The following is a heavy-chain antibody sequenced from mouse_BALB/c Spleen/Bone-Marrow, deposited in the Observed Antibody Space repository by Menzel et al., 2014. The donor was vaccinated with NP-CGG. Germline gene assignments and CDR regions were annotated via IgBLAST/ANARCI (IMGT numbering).Heavy chain of an antibody. J-gene: IGHJ4*01. CDR1: GYTFSSYW. Sequence: VQRVESGAELMKPGASVKISCKATGYTFSSYWIEWVKQRPGHGLEWIGEILPGSGSTNYNEKFKGKAAFTADTSSNTAYMQLSSLTSEDSAVYYCARRAVDGYFYAMDYWGQGTSVTVSS. CDR2: ILPGSGST. V-gene: IGHV1-9*01. D-gene: IGHD2-3*01. CDR3: ARRAVDGYFYAMDY.